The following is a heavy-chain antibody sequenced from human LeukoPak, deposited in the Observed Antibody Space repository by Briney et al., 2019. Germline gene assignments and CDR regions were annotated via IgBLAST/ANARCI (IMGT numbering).Heavy chain of an antibody. J-gene: IGHJ4*02. D-gene: IGHD3-10*01. CDR3: ARRSGNYYYGSGSYSN. CDR2: INHSGST. CDR1: GGSFSGYY. V-gene: IGHV4-34*01. Sequence: SETLSLTCAVYGGSFSGYYWSWIRQPPGNGLEWIGEINHSGSTNYNPSLKSRVTISVDTSKNQFSLKLSSVTAADTAVYYCARRSGNYYYGSGSYSNWGQGTLVTVSS.